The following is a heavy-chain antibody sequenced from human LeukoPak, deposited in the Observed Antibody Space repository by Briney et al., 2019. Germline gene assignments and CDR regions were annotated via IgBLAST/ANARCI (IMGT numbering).Heavy chain of an antibody. Sequence: GGSLTLSCAASGFTFSSYWMHWVRQAPGKGLVWVSRINSDGSSTSYADSVKGRFTISRDNAKNTLYLQMNSLSAEDTAVYYCAREGESYPDLDYWGQGTLVTVSS. CDR1: GFTFSSYW. J-gene: IGHJ4*02. V-gene: IGHV3-74*01. CDR3: AREGESYPDLDY. CDR2: INSDGSST. D-gene: IGHD3-10*01.